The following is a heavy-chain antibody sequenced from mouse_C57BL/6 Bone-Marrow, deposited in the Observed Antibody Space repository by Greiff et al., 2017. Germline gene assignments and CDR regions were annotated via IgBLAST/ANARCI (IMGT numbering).Heavy chain of an antibody. CDR3: ARGIYYYGSSYAFAY. V-gene: IGHV1-9*01. D-gene: IGHD1-1*01. Sequence: VQLQQSGAELMKPGASVKLSCKATGYTFTGYWIEWVKQRPGHGLEWIGEILPGSGSTNYNEKFKGKATFTADKSSNTAYMQLSSLTTEDSAIYYSARGIYYYGSSYAFAYWGQGTLVTVSA. CDR2: ILPGSGST. J-gene: IGHJ3*01. CDR1: GYTFTGYW.